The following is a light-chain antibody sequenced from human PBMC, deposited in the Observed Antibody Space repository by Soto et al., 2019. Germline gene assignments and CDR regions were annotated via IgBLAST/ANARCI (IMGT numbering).Light chain of an antibody. CDR2: EVS. V-gene: IGLV2-14*01. CDR1: SSDVGAYNY. Sequence: QSALTQPPSVSGSPGQSITISCTGTSSDVGAYNYVSWYQQHPGKAPKLMIYEVSKRPSGVSNRFSGSKSGNTASLTISGLQAEEEADYYCSSYTGSNIVVFGGGTKVTVL. J-gene: IGLJ2*01. CDR3: SSYTGSNIVV.